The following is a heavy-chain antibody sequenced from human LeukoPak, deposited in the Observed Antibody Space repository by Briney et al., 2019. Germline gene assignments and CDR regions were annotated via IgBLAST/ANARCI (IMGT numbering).Heavy chain of an antibody. D-gene: IGHD2-2*01. CDR2: INPDSGGT. V-gene: IGHV1-2*02. CDR3: ARIRYCGGISCYYIDY. CDR1: GYTFTGYY. J-gene: IGHJ4*02. Sequence: ASVKVSCKASGYTFTGYYIHWVRQAPGQGLEWMGWINPDSGGTNYAQKFQGRVTMTWDTSISTAYMELSRLRSDDTAFYYCARIRYCGGISCYYIDYWGQGTLVTVSA.